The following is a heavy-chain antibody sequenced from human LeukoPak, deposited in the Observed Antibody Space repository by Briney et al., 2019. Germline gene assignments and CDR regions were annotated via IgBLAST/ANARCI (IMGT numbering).Heavy chain of an antibody. Sequence: GASVKVSCKASGYTFTSYAMNWVRQAPGQGLEWMGWINTNTGNPTYAQGFTGRFVFSLDTSVSTAYLQISSLKAEDTAVYYCARDLKELERSPDDWFDPWGQGTLVTVSS. CDR2: INTNTGNP. D-gene: IGHD1-1*01. CDR3: ARDLKELERSPDDWFDP. V-gene: IGHV7-4-1*02. CDR1: GYTFTSYA. J-gene: IGHJ5*02.